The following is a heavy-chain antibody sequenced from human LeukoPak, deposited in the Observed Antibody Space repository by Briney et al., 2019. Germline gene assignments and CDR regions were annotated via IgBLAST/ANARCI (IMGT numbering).Heavy chain of an antibody. V-gene: IGHV4-34*01. CDR2: IHNSGTT. Sequence: SETLSLTCAVSGGPFSGYFWSWIRQSSGKGLEWIGEIHNSGTTNYNPSLNSRVTISEDTSKNQFYLNPSSVTAADTAVYYCARRYYYNLGSFPFDFWGQGTLVTVSS. CDR1: GGPFSGYF. CDR3: ARRYYYNLGSFPFDF. J-gene: IGHJ4*02. D-gene: IGHD3-10*01.